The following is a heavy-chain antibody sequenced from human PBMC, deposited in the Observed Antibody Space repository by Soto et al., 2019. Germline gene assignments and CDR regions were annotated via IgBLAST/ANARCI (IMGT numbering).Heavy chain of an antibody. Sequence: GGSLRLSCAASGFTVSSNYMSWVRQAPGKGLEWVSVIYSGGSTYYADSVKGRFTISRDNSKNTLYLQMNSLRAEDTAVYYCATPWTPLGSTNKINYYYYYYMDVWGKGTTVTVSS. V-gene: IGHV3-66*01. D-gene: IGHD2-8*01. CDR2: IYSGGST. J-gene: IGHJ6*03. CDR3: ATPWTPLGSTNKINYYYYYYMDV. CDR1: GFTVSSNY.